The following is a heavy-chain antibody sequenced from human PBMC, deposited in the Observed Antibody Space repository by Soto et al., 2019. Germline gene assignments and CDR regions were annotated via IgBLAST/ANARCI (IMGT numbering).Heavy chain of an antibody. J-gene: IGHJ4*02. D-gene: IGHD6-13*01. CDR3: ARDPCISSCPDY. CDR1: GFTFSTYA. CDR2: ITSNGGNT. Sequence: PGGSLRLSCAASGFTFSTYAMHWVRQAPGKGLQCVSAITSNGGNTDYASSVKGRFTISRDNSKNTLYLQMGSLRAEDMAVYYCARDPCISSCPDYWGQGTLVTVSS. V-gene: IGHV3-64*01.